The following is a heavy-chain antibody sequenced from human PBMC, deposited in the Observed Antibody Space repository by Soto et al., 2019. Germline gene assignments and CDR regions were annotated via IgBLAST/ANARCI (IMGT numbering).Heavy chain of an antibody. Sequence: EVQLLESGGGLVQPGGSLRLSCSASGFTFTSYAMSWVRQAPGKGLEWVSGISGSGGDTKSADSVKGRFTISRDNFKKMLYLQMNSVRAEDTAVYYCAKHDFWTLYNTGLDSWGQGTLVTVSS. CDR2: ISGSGGDT. J-gene: IGHJ4*02. CDR1: GFTFTSYA. V-gene: IGHV3-23*01. D-gene: IGHD3-3*01. CDR3: AKHDFWTLYNTGLDS.